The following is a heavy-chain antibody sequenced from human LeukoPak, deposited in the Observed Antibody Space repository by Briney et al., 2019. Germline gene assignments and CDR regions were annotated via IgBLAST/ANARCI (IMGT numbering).Heavy chain of an antibody. J-gene: IGHJ1*01. CDR3: ARVLKDGYNNGNFQH. CDR1: GYTFNGYY. D-gene: IGHD5-24*01. Sequence: ASVKVSCKASGYTFNGYYMHWVRQAPGQGLEWMGWINRNSSATNYAQKFQGRVTMTRDTSITTAYMELSRLRSDDTAVYYCARVLKDGYNNGNFQHWGQGTLVTVSS. CDR2: INRNSSAT. V-gene: IGHV1-2*02.